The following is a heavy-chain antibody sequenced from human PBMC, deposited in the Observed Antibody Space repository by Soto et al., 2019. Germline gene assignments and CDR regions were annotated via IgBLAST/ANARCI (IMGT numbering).Heavy chain of an antibody. Sequence: EVHLLESGGTLVQPGGSLRLSCAASGLDFSTYAMTWVRQAPGKGLEWVSAIINSGATTYYADSVKGRFTISRDNSRNTLYLQMNSLRADATAMYYCAKDWPGTSSVTSDFWGQGTLVTVSS. V-gene: IGHV3-23*01. CDR3: AKDWPGTSSVTSDF. CDR1: GLDFSTYA. CDR2: IINSGATT. D-gene: IGHD4-17*01. J-gene: IGHJ4*02.